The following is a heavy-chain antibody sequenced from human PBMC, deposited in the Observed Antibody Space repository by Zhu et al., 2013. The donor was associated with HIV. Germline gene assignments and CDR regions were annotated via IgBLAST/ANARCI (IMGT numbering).Heavy chain of an antibody. CDR2: ISAYNCNT. J-gene: IGHJ4*02. D-gene: IGHD2-8*01. CDR1: GYTFTSYG. Sequence: QVQLVQSGAEVKKPGASVKVSCKASGYTFTSYGISWVRQAPGQGLEWMGWISAYNCNTNYAQKLQGRVTMTTDTSTSTAYMELRSLRSDDTAVYYCARVGYCTNGVCYDSKGYFDYWGQGTLVTVSS. V-gene: IGHV1-18*01. CDR3: ARVGYCTNGVCYDSKGYFDY.